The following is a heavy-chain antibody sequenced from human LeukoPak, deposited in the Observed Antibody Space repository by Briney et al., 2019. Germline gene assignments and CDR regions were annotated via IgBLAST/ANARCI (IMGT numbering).Heavy chain of an antibody. V-gene: IGHV4-61*01. D-gene: IGHD6-13*01. CDR1: GGSVSSGSYY. CDR2: IFYSGST. J-gene: IGHJ6*03. Sequence: KPSETLSLTCTVSGGSVSSGSYYWSGSRQPPGKGLEWIGYIFYSGSTNYNPSLKSRVTISVDTSKNQFSLKLSSVTAADTAVYYCARDGTYSSSWTHYYYYYMDVWGKGTTVTVSS. CDR3: ARDGTYSSSWTHYYYYYMDV.